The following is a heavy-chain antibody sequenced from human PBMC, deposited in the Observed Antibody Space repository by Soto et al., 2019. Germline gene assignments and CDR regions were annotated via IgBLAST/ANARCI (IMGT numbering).Heavy chain of an antibody. V-gene: IGHV3-21*06. Sequence: RGSLRLSCSASVFTFTRYSMNWFRQAPGKGLEWVSSISSTTNYIYYGDSMKGRFTISRDNAKNSLYLEMNSLRAEDTAVYYCARESEDLTSNFDYWGQGTLVTVSS. CDR2: ISSTTNYI. J-gene: IGHJ4*02. CDR3: ARESEDLTSNFDY. CDR1: VFTFTRYS.